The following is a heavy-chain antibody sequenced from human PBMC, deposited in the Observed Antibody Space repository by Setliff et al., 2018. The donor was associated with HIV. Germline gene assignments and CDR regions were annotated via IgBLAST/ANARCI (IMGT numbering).Heavy chain of an antibody. D-gene: IGHD2-21*01. Sequence: PGGSLRLSCAASGFTFTNAWMSWVRQAPGKGLEWVSSISGSGSTTYYADSVKGRLTISRDNSQNALYLHMNSLRAEDTAVYYCAKLQEGHVYSHYDSWGQGTLVTVSS. CDR1: GFTFTNAW. V-gene: IGHV3-23*01. CDR2: ISGSGSTT. J-gene: IGHJ4*02. CDR3: AKLQEGHVYSHYDS.